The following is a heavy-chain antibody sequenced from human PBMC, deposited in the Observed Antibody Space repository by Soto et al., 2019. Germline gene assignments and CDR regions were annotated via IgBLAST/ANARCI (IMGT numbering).Heavy chain of an antibody. CDR1: GFTFSSYA. V-gene: IGHV3-23*01. D-gene: IGHD3-9*01. CDR3: AKTRQYYDILTGYYIPPYYYYGMAF. Sequence: PGGSLRLSCAASGFTFSSYAMSWVRQAPGKGLEWVSAISGSGGSTYYADSVKGRFTISRDNSKNSLYLQMNSLRAEDTAVYYCAKTRQYYDILTGYYIPPYYYYGMAFSGQGTTVTVSS. J-gene: IGHJ6*02. CDR2: ISGSGGST.